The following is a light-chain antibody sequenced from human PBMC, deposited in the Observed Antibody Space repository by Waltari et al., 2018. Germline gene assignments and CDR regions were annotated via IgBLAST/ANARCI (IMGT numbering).Light chain of an antibody. V-gene: IGKV1-5*03. Sequence: DIQMTQSPSTLSASVGDTVTITCRASQSISHWLAWYQQKPGKAPKLLIYKTPILERGVPARFSGVGSETEFALTISSLQPDDFATYHCQQYHTFYSFGQGTKLEIK. CDR3: QQYHTFYS. CDR2: KTP. J-gene: IGKJ2*03. CDR1: QSISHW.